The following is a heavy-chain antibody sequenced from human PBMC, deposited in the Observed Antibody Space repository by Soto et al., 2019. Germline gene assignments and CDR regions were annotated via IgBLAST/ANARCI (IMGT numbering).Heavy chain of an antibody. Sequence: QLQMQESGPGLVKPSETLSLTCTVSAGSIRSISHSWAWIRQPPGKGLEWIGSDHYSGSTSYNPSLRPRVTMSGDRSQTQCTRTLSSAPAADTTAYYGARHRDYYGSGNDMGVWGKGTRVTVS. V-gene: IGHV4-39*01. CDR2: DHYSGST. D-gene: IGHD3-10*01. J-gene: IGHJ6*03. CDR3: ARHRDYYGSGNDMGV. CDR1: AGSIRSISHS.